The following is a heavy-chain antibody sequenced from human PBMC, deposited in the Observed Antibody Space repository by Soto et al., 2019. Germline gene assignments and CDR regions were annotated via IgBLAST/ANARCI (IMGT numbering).Heavy chain of an antibody. Sequence: ASVKVSCKASGYTFTSYGISWVRQAPGQGLEWMGWISAYNGNTNYAQKLQGRVTMTTDTSTSTAYMELRSLRSDDTAVYYCASALVVPYSNYEYVGDNYYYYMDVWGKGTTVTVSS. D-gene: IGHD4-4*01. CDR2: ISAYNGNT. V-gene: IGHV1-18*01. CDR3: ASALVVPYSNYEYVGDNYYYYMDV. CDR1: GYTFTSYG. J-gene: IGHJ6*03.